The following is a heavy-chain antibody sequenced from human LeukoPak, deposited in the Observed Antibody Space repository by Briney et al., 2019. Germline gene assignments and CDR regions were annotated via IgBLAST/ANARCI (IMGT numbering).Heavy chain of an antibody. CDR3: ARRQLVGGFDY. CDR1: GFTFSSYW. J-gene: IGHJ4*02. CDR2: IKEDGSEK. Sequence: PGGPLRLSCAASGFTFSSYWMSWVRQAPGKGLEWVANIKEDGSEKYYGDSVKGRFTISRDNAKNSLYLQMNSLRAEDTAVYYCARRQLVGGFDYWGQGILVTGSS. D-gene: IGHD6-13*01. V-gene: IGHV3-7*01.